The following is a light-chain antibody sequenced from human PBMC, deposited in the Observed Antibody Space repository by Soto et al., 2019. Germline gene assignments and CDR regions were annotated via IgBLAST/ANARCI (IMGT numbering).Light chain of an antibody. J-gene: IGKJ1*01. CDR1: QSLNRD. CDR3: QQYNNWPGT. Sequence: IVMTQSPATLSMSPGERATLSFMASQSLNRDLAWYQQKPGQSPRLLIFGASIRATGIPARFSGSGSGTEFTLTIGSLQSEDCALYYCQQYNNWPGTFGQGTKVDIK. V-gene: IGKV3-15*01. CDR2: GAS.